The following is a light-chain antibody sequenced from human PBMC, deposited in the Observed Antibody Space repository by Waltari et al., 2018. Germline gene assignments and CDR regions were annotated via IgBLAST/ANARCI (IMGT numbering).Light chain of an antibody. V-gene: IGLV2-14*03. Sequence: QSALTQPASVSGSPGQSLTISGTGTSRSVGGYNYLYWYQQHPGKAPKVVIFDVSYRPSGVSNRFSASKSGNTASLTISGLQAEDEADYYCTSYTSSHGLVFGTGTKVTVL. CDR3: TSYTSSHGLV. CDR1: SRSVGGYNY. CDR2: DVS. J-gene: IGLJ1*01.